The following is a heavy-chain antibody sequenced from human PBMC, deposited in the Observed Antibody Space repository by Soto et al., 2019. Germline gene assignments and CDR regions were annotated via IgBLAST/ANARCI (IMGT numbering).Heavy chain of an antibody. CDR1: GFTFGDYA. CDR2: IRSKAYGGTT. CDR3: TREAAAGMFRIRENWFDP. J-gene: IGHJ5*02. V-gene: IGHV3-49*03. Sequence: GGSLRLSCTASGFTFGDYAMSWFRQAPGKGLGWVGFIRSKAYGGTTEYAASVKGRFTIARDDSKSIAYLQMNSLKTEDTAVYYCTREAAAGMFRIRENWFDPWGQGTLVTVSS. D-gene: IGHD6-13*01.